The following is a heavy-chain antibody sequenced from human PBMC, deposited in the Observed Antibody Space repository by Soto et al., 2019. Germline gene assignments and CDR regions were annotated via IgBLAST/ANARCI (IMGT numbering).Heavy chain of an antibody. J-gene: IGHJ4*02. Sequence: QLQLQESGPGLVKPSETLSLTCTVSGGSISSSSYYWGWIRQPPGKGLEWIGSIYYSGSTYYNPSLKSRVTISVDTSKNQFSLKLSSVTAADTAVYYCARHSSRYCSGGSCYSALRRPTGFDYWGQGTLVTVSS. CDR2: IYYSGST. CDR1: GGSISSSSYY. D-gene: IGHD2-15*01. V-gene: IGHV4-39*01. CDR3: ARHSSRYCSGGSCYSALRRPTGFDY.